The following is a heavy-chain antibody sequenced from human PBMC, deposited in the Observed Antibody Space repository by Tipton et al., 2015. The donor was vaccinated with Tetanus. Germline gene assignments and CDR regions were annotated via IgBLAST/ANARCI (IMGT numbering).Heavy chain of an antibody. CDR1: GGSISSGDHQ. CDR3: ARDSYYSSRWSFADY. D-gene: IGHD3-22*01. V-gene: IGHV4-31*03. CDR2: IYFTGTT. Sequence: TLSLTCTVSGGSISSGDHQWNWIRQHPGKGLEWIGYIYFTGTTYYNPSLESRLTISIDTSKNQFSLELTSVTAADTAVYYCARDSYYSSRWSFADYWGQGTLVTVSS. J-gene: IGHJ4*02.